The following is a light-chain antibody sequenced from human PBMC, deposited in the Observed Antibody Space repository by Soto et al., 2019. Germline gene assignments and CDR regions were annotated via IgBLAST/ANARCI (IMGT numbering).Light chain of an antibody. CDR3: QLFNSYPWM. J-gene: IGKJ1*01. CDR2: KAS. CDR1: QTISSW. V-gene: IGKV1-5*03. Sequence: EIQMTQYPSTLSGSVGDRFTITCVASQTISSWLAWYQQKPGKAPKLLIYKASTLKSGVPSRFSGSGSGTEFTLTISSLQPDDFATYYCQLFNSYPWMFGPGTKVEIK.